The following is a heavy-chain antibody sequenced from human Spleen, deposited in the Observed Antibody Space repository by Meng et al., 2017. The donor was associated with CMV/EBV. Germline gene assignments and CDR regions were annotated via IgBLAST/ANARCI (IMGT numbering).Heavy chain of an antibody. CDR3: ARDPGAHWFDP. V-gene: IGHV4-31*03. CDR2: ISFTGNT. D-gene: IGHD3-10*01. J-gene: IGHJ5*02. Sequence: TCTVSGGSINSGNYDWNWIRQRPGEGLEWIGYISFTGNTYYNPSLKSRLTISLDTPKNQFSLSLTSVTAADTAIYYCARDPGAHWFDPWTQGTLVTVSS. CDR1: GGSINSGNYD.